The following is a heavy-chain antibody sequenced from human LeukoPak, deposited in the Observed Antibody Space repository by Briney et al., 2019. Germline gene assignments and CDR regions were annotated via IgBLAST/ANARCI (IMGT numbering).Heavy chain of an antibody. D-gene: IGHD3-9*01. CDR3: ARDREGYYDILTGYYGVGAFDI. CDR2: INPNSGGT. J-gene: IGHJ3*02. V-gene: IGHV1-2*02. CDR1: GFPFNGYY. Sequence: ASVKVSCKASGFPFNGYYIHWVRQAPGQGLEWMGWINPNSGGTNYAQKFQGRVTMTRDTSISTAYMELSRLRSDDTAVYYCARDREGYYDILTGYYGVGAFDIWGQGTMVTVSS.